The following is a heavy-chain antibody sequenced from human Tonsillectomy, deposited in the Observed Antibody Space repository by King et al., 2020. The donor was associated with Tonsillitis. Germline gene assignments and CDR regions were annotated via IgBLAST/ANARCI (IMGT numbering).Heavy chain of an antibody. D-gene: IGHD6-19*01. CDR1: GFTFTNAW. CDR2: IKSKTDGGTT. V-gene: IGHV3-15*07. CDR3: TTDYSSGWYGDFDY. Sequence: VQLVESGGGLVQPGGSLRLSCAASGFTFTNAWMNWVRQAPGKGLEWVGRIKSKTDGGTTDYVVPVKGRFTISRDDSKNTLYLQMKSLKTEDTAGCYCTTDYSSGWYGDFDYWGQGTLVTVSS. J-gene: IGHJ4*02.